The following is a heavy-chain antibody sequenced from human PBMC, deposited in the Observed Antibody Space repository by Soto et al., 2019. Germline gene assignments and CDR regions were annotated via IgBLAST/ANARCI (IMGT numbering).Heavy chain of an antibody. D-gene: IGHD4-17*01. CDR3: ARDYGGNSGFAY. V-gene: IGHV3-53*01. CDR2: IYSGGST. Sequence: PGGSLRLSCAASGFTVSSNYMSWVRQAPGKGLEWGSVIYSGGSTYYADSVKGRFTISRDNAKNTLYLQMTSLRAEDTAVYYCARDYGGNSGFAYWGQGTLVTVSS. J-gene: IGHJ4*02. CDR1: GFTVSSNY.